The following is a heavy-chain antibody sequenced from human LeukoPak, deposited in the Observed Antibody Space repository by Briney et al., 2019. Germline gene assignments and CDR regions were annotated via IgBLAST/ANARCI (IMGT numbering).Heavy chain of an antibody. Sequence: ASVKVSCKASGYTFTSYYMHWVRQAPGQGLEWMGIINPGGGSTSYAQKFQGRVTMTRDTSTSTVYMELSSLRSEDTAVYYCARGLYFDWLPTKGSYNWFDPWGQGTLVTVSS. CDR2: INPGGGST. CDR3: ARGLYFDWLPTKGSYNWFDP. D-gene: IGHD3-9*01. CDR1: GYTFTSYY. V-gene: IGHV1-46*01. J-gene: IGHJ5*02.